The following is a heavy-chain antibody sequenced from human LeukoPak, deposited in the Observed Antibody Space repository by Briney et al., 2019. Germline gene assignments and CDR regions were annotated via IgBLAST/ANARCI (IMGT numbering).Heavy chain of an antibody. Sequence: GGSLRLSCAASGFTFSSYEMNWVRQAPGKGLEWVSYISSSGSTIYYADSVKGRFTISRDNAKNSLYLQMNSLRAEDTAVYYCAREALGAYDDAFDIWGQGTMVTVSS. CDR2: ISSSGSTI. D-gene: IGHD3-10*01. CDR1: GFTFSSYE. J-gene: IGHJ3*02. V-gene: IGHV3-48*03. CDR3: AREALGAYDDAFDI.